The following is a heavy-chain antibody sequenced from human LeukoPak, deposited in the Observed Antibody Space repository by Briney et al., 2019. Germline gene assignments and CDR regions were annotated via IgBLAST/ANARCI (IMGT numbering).Heavy chain of an antibody. Sequence: GRALRLSCAASGFTFSSYAMHWVRQAPGKGLEWVAVISYDGSNKYYADSVKGRFTISRDNSKNTLYLQMNSLRAEDTAVYYCARDHHLGYSSSWCDYWGQGTLVTVSS. CDR3: ARDHHLGYSSSWCDY. CDR2: ISYDGSNK. V-gene: IGHV3-30-3*01. D-gene: IGHD6-13*01. CDR1: GFTFSSYA. J-gene: IGHJ4*02.